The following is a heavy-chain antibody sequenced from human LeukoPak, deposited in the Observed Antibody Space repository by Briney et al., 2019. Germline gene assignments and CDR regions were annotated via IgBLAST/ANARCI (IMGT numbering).Heavy chain of an antibody. CDR3: ARQTSGWYPEFDY. CDR2: IRYDGSNK. D-gene: IGHD6-19*01. J-gene: IGHJ4*02. Sequence: GGSLRLSCAASGFTFSSYGMHWVRQAPGKGLEWVAFIRYDGSNKYYADSVKGRFTISRDNSKNTLYLQMNSLRAEDTAVYFCARQTSGWYPEFDYWGQGTLVTVSS. CDR1: GFTFSSYG. V-gene: IGHV3-30*02.